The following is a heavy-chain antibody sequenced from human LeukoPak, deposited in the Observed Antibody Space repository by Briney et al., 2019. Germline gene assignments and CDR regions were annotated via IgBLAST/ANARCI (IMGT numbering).Heavy chain of an antibody. CDR3: ARHGDYYYYGSGENNWFDP. D-gene: IGHD3-10*01. V-gene: IGHV4-34*01. CDR2: INHSGST. CDR1: GGSFSGYY. Sequence: PSETLSLTCAVYGGSFSGYYWSWIRQPPGKGLEWIGEINHSGSTNYNPSLKSRVTISVDTSKNQFSLKLSSVTAADTAVYYCARHGDYYYYGSGENNWFDPWGQGTLVTVSS. J-gene: IGHJ5*02.